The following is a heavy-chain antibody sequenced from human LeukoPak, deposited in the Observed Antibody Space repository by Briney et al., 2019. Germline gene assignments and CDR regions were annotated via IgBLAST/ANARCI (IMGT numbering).Heavy chain of an antibody. CDR1: GFTFSSYA. CDR3: GVVPAVTDAFDI. Sequence: GGSLRLSCAASGFTFSSYAMGWVRQAPGKGLEWVSSISSSSSYIYYADSVKGRFTISRDNAKNSLYLQMNSLRAEDTAVYYCGVVPAVTDAFDIWGQGTMVTVSS. D-gene: IGHD2-2*01. V-gene: IGHV3-21*01. J-gene: IGHJ3*02. CDR2: ISSSSSYI.